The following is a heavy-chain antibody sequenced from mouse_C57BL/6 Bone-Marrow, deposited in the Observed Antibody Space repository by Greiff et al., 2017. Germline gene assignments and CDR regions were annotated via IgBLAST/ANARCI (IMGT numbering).Heavy chain of an antibody. CDR2: IYPGSGNT. V-gene: IGHV1-66*01. CDR3: AREDYGSRPWYFDV. D-gene: IGHD1-1*01. CDR1: GYSFTSYY. J-gene: IGHJ1*03. Sequence: QVQLKQSGPELVKPGASVKISCKASGYSFTSYYIHWVKQRPGQGLEWIGWIYPGSGNTKYNEKFKGKATLTADTSSSTAYMQLSSLTSEDSAVYYCAREDYGSRPWYFDVWGTGTTVTVSS.